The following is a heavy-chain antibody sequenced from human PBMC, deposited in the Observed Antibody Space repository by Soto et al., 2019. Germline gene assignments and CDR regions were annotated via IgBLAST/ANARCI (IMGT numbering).Heavy chain of an antibody. V-gene: IGHV4-61*01. D-gene: IGHD4-17*01. Sequence: QVQLQESGPGLVKPSETLSLTCTVSGGSVSSGSYYWSWIRQPPGKGLEWIGYLYYSGSTNYNPALKSRVTXXVXTSXNRVAQKLSSVAAADTAVYYCARESVYGDAHRFDPWGQETLVTVSS. CDR3: ARESVYGDAHRFDP. J-gene: IGHJ5*02. CDR1: GGSVSSGSYY. CDR2: LYYSGST.